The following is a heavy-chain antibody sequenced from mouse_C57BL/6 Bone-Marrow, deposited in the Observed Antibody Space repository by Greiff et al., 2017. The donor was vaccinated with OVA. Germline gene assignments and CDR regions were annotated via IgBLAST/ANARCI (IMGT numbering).Heavy chain of an antibody. CDR1: GYTFTDYY. J-gene: IGHJ3*01. V-gene: IGHV1-19*01. CDR3: AREIYYYGSGFAY. Sequence: EVQLQQSGPVLVKPGASVKMSCKASGYTFTDYYMNWVKQSHGKSLEWIGVINPYNGGTSYNQKFKGKATLTVDKSSSTAYMELNSLTSEDSAVYYGAREIYYYGSGFAYWGQGTLVTVSA. CDR2: INPYNGGT. D-gene: IGHD1-1*01.